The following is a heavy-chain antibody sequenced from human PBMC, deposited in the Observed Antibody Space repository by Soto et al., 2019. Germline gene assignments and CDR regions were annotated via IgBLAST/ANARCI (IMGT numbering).Heavy chain of an antibody. CDR2: ISSSGSTI. J-gene: IGHJ6*02. Sequence: ESGGGLVKPGGSLRLSCAASGFTFSDYYMSWIRQAPGKGLEWVSYISSSGSTIYYADSVKGRFTISRDNAKNSLYLQMNSLRAEDTAVYYCASSAGPFYYYYYGMDVWGQGTTVTVSS. V-gene: IGHV3-11*01. CDR1: GFTFSDYY. CDR3: ASSAGPFYYYYYGMDV. D-gene: IGHD6-13*01.